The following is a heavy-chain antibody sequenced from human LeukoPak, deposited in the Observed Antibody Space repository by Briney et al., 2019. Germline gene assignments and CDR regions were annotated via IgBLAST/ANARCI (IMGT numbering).Heavy chain of an antibody. D-gene: IGHD3-22*01. CDR3: ARSYDSSDRLDY. CDR2: ISAYNGNT. Sequence: ASVKVSCKASGGTFSSYAISWVRQAPGQGLEWMGWISAYNGNTNYAQKLQGRVTMTTDTSTSTAYMELRSLRSDDTAVYYCARSYDSSDRLDYWGQGTLVTVSS. V-gene: IGHV1-18*01. CDR1: GGTFSSYA. J-gene: IGHJ4*02.